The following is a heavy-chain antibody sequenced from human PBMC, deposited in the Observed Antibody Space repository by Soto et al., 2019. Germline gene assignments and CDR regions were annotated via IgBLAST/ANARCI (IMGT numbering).Heavy chain of an antibody. Sequence: RGESLKISCKGSGYSFTNYWIGWVRQMPGRGLEWMGIIYPGDSDTRYSPSFEGQVTISADKSISTAYLQWSSLKDSDTAIYYCARRGSSSPSYNFDFWGQGTPVTVSS. CDR1: GYSFTNYW. CDR3: ARRGSSSPSYNFDF. CDR2: IYPGDSDT. V-gene: IGHV5-51*01. J-gene: IGHJ4*02. D-gene: IGHD6-13*01.